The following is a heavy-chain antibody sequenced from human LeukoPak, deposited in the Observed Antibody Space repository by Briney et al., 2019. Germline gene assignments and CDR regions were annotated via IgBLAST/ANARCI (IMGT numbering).Heavy chain of an antibody. CDR2: IYSGGST. Sequence: GGSLRLSCTVSGFTVSSDSMSWVRQAPGKGLEWISFIYSGGSTHYSDSVKGRFTISRDNSKNTLYLQMNSLTAEDTAVYYCARRAGAYSRPYDYWGQGTLVTASS. V-gene: IGHV3-53*01. D-gene: IGHD4/OR15-4a*01. CDR3: ARRAGAYSRPYDY. J-gene: IGHJ4*02. CDR1: GFTVSSDS.